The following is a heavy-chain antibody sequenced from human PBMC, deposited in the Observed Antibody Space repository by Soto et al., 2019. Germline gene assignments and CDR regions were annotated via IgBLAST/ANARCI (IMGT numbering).Heavy chain of an antibody. CDR2: IYHSGST. D-gene: IGHD3-22*01. J-gene: IGHJ4*02. V-gene: IGHV4-30-2*01. CDR1: GGSISSGGYS. Sequence: QLQLQESGSGLVKPSQTLSLTCAVSGGSISSGGYSWSWIRQPPGKGLEWIGYIYHSGSTYSNPSLKSRVTISVDRSKNQFPLELSAVTAADTAVYYCARGADYYDSSGYYFDYWGQGTLVTVSS. CDR3: ARGADYYDSSGYYFDY.